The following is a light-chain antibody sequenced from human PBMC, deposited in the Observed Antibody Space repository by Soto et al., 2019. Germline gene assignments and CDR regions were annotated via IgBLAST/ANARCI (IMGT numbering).Light chain of an antibody. CDR3: CSYAGSSTFYVV. CDR2: EGS. V-gene: IGLV2-23*03. J-gene: IGLJ2*01. CDR1: SSDVGSYNL. Sequence: QSALTQPASVSGSPGQSITISCTGTSSDVGSYNLVSWYQQHLGKAPKLMIYEGSKRPSGVSNRFSGSKSGNTASLTISGLQAEDEADYYCCSYAGSSTFYVVFGGGTKLTVL.